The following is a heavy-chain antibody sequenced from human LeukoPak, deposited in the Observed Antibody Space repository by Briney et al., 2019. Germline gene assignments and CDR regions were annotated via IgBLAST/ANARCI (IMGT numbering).Heavy chain of an antibody. V-gene: IGHV1-18*01. J-gene: IGHJ3*02. CDR1: GYTFTSFA. Sequence: GASVKVSCKASGYTFTSFALSWVRRAPGQGLEWMGWISTYNGHTNYAQKFQGRVTMTTDTSTSTTYMELTSLRSNDTAVYFCARGSADAFDIWGHGTMVTVSS. D-gene: IGHD3-10*01. CDR3: ARGSADAFDI. CDR2: ISTYNGHT.